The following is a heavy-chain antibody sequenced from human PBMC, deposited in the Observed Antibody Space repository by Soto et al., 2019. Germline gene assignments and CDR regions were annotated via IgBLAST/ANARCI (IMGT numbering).Heavy chain of an antibody. CDR3: ATGTTGTTYHYYYYYGMDV. J-gene: IGHJ6*02. CDR1: GYTFTGYY. Sequence: ASVKVSCKASGYTFTGYYMHWVRQAPGQGLEWMGWLNPNSGGTNYAQKFQGRVTMTRDKSISTAYMELSRLRSDDTAVYYCATGTTGTTYHYYYYYGMDVWGQGTTVTVSS. CDR2: LNPNSGGT. D-gene: IGHD1-1*01. V-gene: IGHV1-2*02.